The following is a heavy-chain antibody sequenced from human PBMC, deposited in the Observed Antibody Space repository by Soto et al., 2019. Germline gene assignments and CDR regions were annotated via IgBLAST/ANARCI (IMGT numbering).Heavy chain of an antibody. CDR1: GFTFSSYA. V-gene: IGHV3-23*01. J-gene: IGHJ6*02. Sequence: EVQVLESGGGLVQPGGSLRLSCAASGFTFSSYAMSWVRQAPGKGLEWVSAISGSGDSTRYADSVQGRFTISRDTSKHSLYLQMNSLTAEDTAVYCCAIFYYGDYSYSYSGMDVWGQGTTVTVSS. CDR2: ISGSGDST. CDR3: AIFYYGDYSYSYSGMDV. D-gene: IGHD4-17*01.